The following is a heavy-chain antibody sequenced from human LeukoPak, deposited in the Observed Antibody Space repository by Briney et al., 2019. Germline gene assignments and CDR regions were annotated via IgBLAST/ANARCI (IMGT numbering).Heavy chain of an antibody. J-gene: IGHJ4*02. V-gene: IGHV1-8*01. Sequence: EASVRVSCKASGYTFCTYDINWVRQATGQGLEWMGWMNPKSGNTAYAQKFQGRVTMTRNTSIDTAYLEMSSLRSEDTAMYYCARVFGGHEIGFWGQGTQVTVSS. CDR3: ARVFGGHEIGF. D-gene: IGHD5-12*01. CDR1: GYTFCTYD. CDR2: MNPKSGNT.